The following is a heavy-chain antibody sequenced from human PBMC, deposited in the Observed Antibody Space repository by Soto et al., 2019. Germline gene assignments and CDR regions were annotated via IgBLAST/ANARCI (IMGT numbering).Heavy chain of an antibody. V-gene: IGHV3-23*01. D-gene: IGHD2-2*01. J-gene: IGHJ6*03. CDR2: LGGNGFTT. Sequence: EVQLLESGGGLVQPGGSLRLSCVVSGFTFGSYAMSWVRQAPEKGPEWVAILGGNGFTTYYADSVKGLFTISGDKSKSTLFLQMNSLRADDTGLYYCAKALRPSLNFFYYMDVWGRGTSVTVSS. CDR1: GFTFGSYA. CDR3: AKALRPSLNFFYYMDV.